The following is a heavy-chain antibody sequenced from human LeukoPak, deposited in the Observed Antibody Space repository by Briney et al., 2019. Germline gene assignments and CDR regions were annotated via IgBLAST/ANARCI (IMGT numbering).Heavy chain of an antibody. Sequence: GSLRLSCAASGFTVSSNYMSWVRQAPGKGLEWVSVIYSGGSTYYADSVKGRFTISRDNSKNTVYLQMNSLRAEDAAVYYCAREWFGELGLDYWGQGTLVTVSS. CDR2: IYSGGST. J-gene: IGHJ4*02. CDR1: GFTVSSNY. CDR3: AREWFGELGLDY. V-gene: IGHV3-53*01. D-gene: IGHD3-10*01.